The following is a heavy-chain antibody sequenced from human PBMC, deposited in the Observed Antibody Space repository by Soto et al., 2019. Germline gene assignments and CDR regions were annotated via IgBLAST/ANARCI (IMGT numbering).Heavy chain of an antibody. J-gene: IGHJ4*02. CDR2: IYYSGST. D-gene: IGHD3-22*01. CDR1: GGSISSSSYY. CDR3: SFGEYYYDSSGYNLHYFDY. V-gene: IGHV4-39*01. Sequence: PSETLSLTCTVSGGSISSSSYYWGWIRQPPGKGLEWIGSIYYSGSTYYNTSLKSRVTISVDTSKNQISLKLSSVTAADMAVYFCSFGEYYYDSSGYNLHYFDYWGQGTLVTVSS.